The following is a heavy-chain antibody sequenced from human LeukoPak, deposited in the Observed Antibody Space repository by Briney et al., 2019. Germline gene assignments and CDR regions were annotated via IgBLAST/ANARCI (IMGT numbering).Heavy chain of an antibody. CDR3: ARGGYCSGGSCYSNDWYFDL. J-gene: IGHJ2*01. CDR1: GYTFTGYY. V-gene: IGHV1-2*02. D-gene: IGHD2-15*01. Sequence: ASVKVSCKASGYTFTGYYMHWVRQAPGQGLEWMGWINPNSGGTNYAQKFQGRVTMTRDTSISTAYMELSRLRSDDTAVYYCARGGYCSGGSCYSNDWYFDLWGRGTLVTVSS. CDR2: INPNSGGT.